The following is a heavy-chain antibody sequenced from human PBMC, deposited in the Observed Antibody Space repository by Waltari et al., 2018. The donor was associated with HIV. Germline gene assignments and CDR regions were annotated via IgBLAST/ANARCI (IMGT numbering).Heavy chain of an antibody. V-gene: IGHV3-48*01. CDR1: GFTFGDYS. J-gene: IGHJ4*02. CDR2: ITSSGSII. CDR3: ARSLVGFFDS. Sequence: EVQLVGSGGGLVQPGAYLRISCAASGFTFGDYSMNWVRQAPGKGLEWISSITSSGSIINYADSVEGRFTISRDNVANLLHLQMTSLRVDDTAIYYCARSLVGFFDSWGQGSLVTVSS. D-gene: IGHD2-15*01.